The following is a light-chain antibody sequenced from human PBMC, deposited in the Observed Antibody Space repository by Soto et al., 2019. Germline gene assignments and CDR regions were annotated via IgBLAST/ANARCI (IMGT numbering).Light chain of an antibody. J-gene: IGLJ1*01. Sequence: VLTQPPSVSAAPGQKVTISCSGSSSNIGGNSVSWYQQLPGTAPKLLIYDDNKRPSGIPDRFSGSKSGTSATLGITGFQTGDEADYYCGSWDSSLSAYVFGTGNKVTVL. V-gene: IGLV1-51*01. CDR3: GSWDSSLSAYV. CDR2: DDN. CDR1: SSNIGGNS.